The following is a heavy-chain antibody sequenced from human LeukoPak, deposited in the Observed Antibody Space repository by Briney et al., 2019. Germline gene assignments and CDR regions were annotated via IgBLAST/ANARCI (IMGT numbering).Heavy chain of an antibody. CDR2: IWYDGSNK. D-gene: IGHD6-13*01. CDR1: GFTFSSYG. Sequence: PGRSLRLSCAASGFTFSSYGMHWVRQAPGKGLEWVAVIWYDGSNKYYADSVKGRFTISRDNSKNTLYLQMNSLRAEDTAVYYCARDLGSSRPNFWGQGTLVTVSS. J-gene: IGHJ4*02. CDR3: ARDLGSSRPNF. V-gene: IGHV3-33*01.